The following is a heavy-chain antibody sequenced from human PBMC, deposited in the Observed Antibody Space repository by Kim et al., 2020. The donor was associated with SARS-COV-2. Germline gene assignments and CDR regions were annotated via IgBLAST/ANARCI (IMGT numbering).Heavy chain of an antibody. J-gene: IGHJ4*02. CDR2: IGGRGDET. Sequence: GGSLRLSCAASGFTFSNYAMSWVRQAPGKGLEWISGIGGRGDETTYAGSVKGRFTISRDNSRNTLYLQMNNLRADDTAVYYCGNYNGPGSHFDYWGQGTL. D-gene: IGHD3-10*01. CDR1: GFTFSNYA. V-gene: IGHV3-23*01. CDR3: GNYNGPGSHFDY.